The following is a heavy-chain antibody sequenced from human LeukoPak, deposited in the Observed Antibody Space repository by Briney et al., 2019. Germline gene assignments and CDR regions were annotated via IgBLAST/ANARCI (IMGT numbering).Heavy chain of an antibody. CDR3: ARGLRDEERHYGYYYMDV. J-gene: IGHJ6*03. CDR2: FYTSANT. CDR1: GDSVRGYY. D-gene: IGHD3-22*01. V-gene: IGHV4-4*09. Sequence: SDTLSLTCTVSGDSVRGYYGSWIRQPPGKGLEWIGYFYTSANTNYNPPLKSRVIMSVDTSKNQFSLQLTSVTAADTAVYYCARGLRDEERHYGYYYMDVWGKGTTVTVSS.